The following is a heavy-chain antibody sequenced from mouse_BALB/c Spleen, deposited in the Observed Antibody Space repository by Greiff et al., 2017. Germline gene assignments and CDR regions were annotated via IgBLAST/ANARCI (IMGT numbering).Heavy chain of an antibody. CDR3: ARWRYDDLYAMDY. CDR1: GYSFTGYY. D-gene: IGHD2-14*01. Sequence: LVKTGASVKISCKASGYSFTGYYMHWVKQSHGKSLEWIGYISCYNGSTSYNQKFKGKATFTVDTSSSTAYMQFNSLTSEDSAVYYCARWRYDDLYAMDYWGQGTSVTVSS. V-gene: IGHV1S34*01. J-gene: IGHJ4*01. CDR2: ISCYNGST.